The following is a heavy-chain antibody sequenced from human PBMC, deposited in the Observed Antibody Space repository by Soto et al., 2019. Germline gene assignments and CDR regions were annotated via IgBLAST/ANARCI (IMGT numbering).Heavy chain of an antibody. CDR3: ARDIVVVPAAINYYYYGMDV. Sequence: QVQLVQSGAEVKKPGSSVKVSCKASGGTFSSYAISWVRQAPGQGLEWMGGIIPIFGTANYAQKFQGRVTITADESMSTAYMELSSLRSEDTAVYYCARDIVVVPAAINYYYYGMDVWGQGTTVTVSS. D-gene: IGHD2-2*01. CDR2: IIPIFGTA. V-gene: IGHV1-69*01. CDR1: GGTFSSYA. J-gene: IGHJ6*02.